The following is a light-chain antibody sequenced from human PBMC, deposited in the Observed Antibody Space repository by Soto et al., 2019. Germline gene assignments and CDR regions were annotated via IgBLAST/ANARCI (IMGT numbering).Light chain of an antibody. J-gene: IGLJ3*02. V-gene: IGLV2-11*01. CDR3: CSYAGSYTLV. Sequence: QSALTQPRSVSGSPGQSGTISCTGTSSDVGGYNYVSWYQQHPGKAPKLMIYDVSKRPSGVPDRFSGSNSGNTAYLTISGLQAEDEADYYFCSYAGSYTLVFGGGTKLTVL. CDR1: SSDVGGYNY. CDR2: DVS.